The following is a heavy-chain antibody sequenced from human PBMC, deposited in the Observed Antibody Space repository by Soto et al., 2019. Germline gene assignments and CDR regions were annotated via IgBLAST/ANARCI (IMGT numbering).Heavy chain of an antibody. CDR2: ISHTGAT. D-gene: IGHD5-12*01. CDR1: GDSISGSQW. V-gene: IGHV4-4*02. Sequence: PSETLSLTCAVSGDSISGSQWWSWVRLPPGKGLEWIGEISHTGATNYNPSLKSRVTISLDTSKGQFSLNLTSLTTADTAVYFCARGGNRYSNVASGVGGFDYWGQGSLVTVSS. CDR3: ARGGNRYSNVASGVGGFDY. J-gene: IGHJ4*02.